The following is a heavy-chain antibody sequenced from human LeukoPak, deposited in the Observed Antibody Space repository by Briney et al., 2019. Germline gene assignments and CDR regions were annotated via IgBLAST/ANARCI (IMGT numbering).Heavy chain of an antibody. V-gene: IGHV1-2*02. CDR3: ARAQDIVVVPAAMRPTYYYYYMDV. J-gene: IGHJ6*03. CDR2: INPNSGGT. Sequence: GASVKVSCKASGYTFTGYYMHWVRQAPGQGLEWMGWINPNSGGTNYAQKFQGRVTMIRDTSISTAYMELSRLRSDDTAVYYCARAQDIVVVPAAMRPTYYYYYMDVWGKGTTVTVSS. D-gene: IGHD2-2*01. CDR1: GYTFTGYY.